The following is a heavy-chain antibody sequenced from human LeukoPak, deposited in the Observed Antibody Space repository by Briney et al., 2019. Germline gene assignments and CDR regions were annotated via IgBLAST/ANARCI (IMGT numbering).Heavy chain of an antibody. V-gene: IGHV4-38-2*02. Sequence: SETLSLTCTVSGYSISSGYYWGWIRQPPGKGLEWIGSIYHSGSTYYNPSLKSRVTISVDTSKNQFSLKLSSVTAADTAVYYCAREQWLVLSWFDPWGQGTLVTASS. CDR3: AREQWLVLSWFDP. J-gene: IGHJ5*02. D-gene: IGHD6-19*01. CDR1: GYSISSGYY. CDR2: IYHSGST.